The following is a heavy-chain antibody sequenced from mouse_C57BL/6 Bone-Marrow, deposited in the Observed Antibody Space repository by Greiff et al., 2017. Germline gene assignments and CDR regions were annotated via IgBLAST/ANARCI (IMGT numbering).Heavy chain of an antibody. CDR2: INPNNGGT. J-gene: IGHJ2*01. Sequence: EVKLQESGPELVKPGASVKMSCKASGYTFTDYNMHWVKQSHGKSLEWIGYINPNNGGTSYNQKFKGKATLTVHKSSSTAYMELRSLTSEDSAVXYFARRGNYSNFYFDYGGQGTTLTVSS. CDR1: GYTFTDYN. D-gene: IGHD2-5*01. CDR3: ARRGNYSNFYFDY. V-gene: IGHV1-22*01.